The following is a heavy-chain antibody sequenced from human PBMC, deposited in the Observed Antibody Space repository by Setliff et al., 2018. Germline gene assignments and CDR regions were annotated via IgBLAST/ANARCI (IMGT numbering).Heavy chain of an antibody. V-gene: IGHV4-61*09. CDR3: AGGRRYDYGWDFDY. Sequence: KPSETLSLTCTVSGGSISSSSYYWGWIRQPAGKGLEWIGHIYIGGSANYNPSLKSRVTISLDTSKNQFSPKLTSVTAADTAVYYCAGGRRYDYGWDFDYWGQGTLVTVPS. D-gene: IGHD4-17*01. J-gene: IGHJ4*02. CDR2: IYIGGSA. CDR1: GGSISSSSYY.